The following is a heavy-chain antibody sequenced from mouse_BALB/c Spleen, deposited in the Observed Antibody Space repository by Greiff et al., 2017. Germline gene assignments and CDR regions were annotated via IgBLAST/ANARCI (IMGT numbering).Heavy chain of an antibody. CDR1: GYAFTNYL. CDR3: ARWAGTAFAY. CDR2: INPGSGGT. D-gene: IGHD4-1*01. J-gene: IGHJ3*01. Sequence: QVQLKQSGAELVRPGTSVKVSCKASGYAFTNYLIEWVKQRPGQGLEWIGVINPGSGGTNYNEKFKGKATLTADKSSSTAYMQLSSLTSDDSAVYFCARWAGTAFAYWGQGTLVTVSA. V-gene: IGHV1-54*01.